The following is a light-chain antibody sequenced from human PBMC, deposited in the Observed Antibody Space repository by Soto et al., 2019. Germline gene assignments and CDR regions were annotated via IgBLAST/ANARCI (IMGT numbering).Light chain of an antibody. Sequence: EIVMTQSPATLSVSPGERATLSCRASQSVRTNLAWYQQKTGQAPRLLISDASTRATGIPARFSGSGFGTEFPLTISSLQSEDSAVYYCKQYHDWSPFTFGGGTKVEVK. V-gene: IGKV3-15*01. CDR2: DAS. CDR1: QSVRTN. J-gene: IGKJ4*02. CDR3: KQYHDWSPFT.